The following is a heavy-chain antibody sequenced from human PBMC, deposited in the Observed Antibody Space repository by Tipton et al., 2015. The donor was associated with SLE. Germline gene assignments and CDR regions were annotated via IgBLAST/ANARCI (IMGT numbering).Heavy chain of an antibody. J-gene: IGHJ4*02. V-gene: IGHV4-39*01. D-gene: IGHD3-10*01. CDR1: GDSISSNSYY. CDR2: IYYSGNT. CDR3: ARQGMTMVRGPDS. Sequence: TLSLTCTVSGDSISSNSYYWGWIRQPPGKGLEWIGYIYYSGNTYYNPSLKSRLTISVDTSKNQFSLKLSSVTAADTAVYYCARQGMTMVRGPDSWGQGTLVTVSS.